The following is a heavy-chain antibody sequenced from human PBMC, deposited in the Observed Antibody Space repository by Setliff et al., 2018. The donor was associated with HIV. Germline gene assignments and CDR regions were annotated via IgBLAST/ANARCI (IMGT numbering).Heavy chain of an antibody. CDR2: IAPNLRMP. Sequence: GASVKVSCKTSGGTFNTYPIAWVRQAPGQGLEWMGGIAPNLRMPNYIQKFKGRLTITADESTSTVYMELTNLGSEDTAMYYCAREKSPVLEYFDWLKPRHVFDVWGQGTVVTV. CDR1: GGTFNTYP. J-gene: IGHJ3*01. D-gene: IGHD3-9*01. CDR3: AREKSPVLEYFDWLKPRHVFDV. V-gene: IGHV1-69*10.